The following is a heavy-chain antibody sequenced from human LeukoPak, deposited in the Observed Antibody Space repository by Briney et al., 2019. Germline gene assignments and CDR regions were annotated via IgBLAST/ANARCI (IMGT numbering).Heavy chain of an antibody. CDR3: ASDTVTTDY. CDR1: GFTFSSYA. CDR2: ISYDGSNK. V-gene: IGHV3-30-3*01. Sequence: GGSLRLSCAASGFTFSSYAMSWVRQAPGKGLEWVAVISYDGSNKYYADSVKGRFTISRDNSKNTLYLQMNSLRAEDTAVYYCASDTVTTDYWGQGTLVTVSS. J-gene: IGHJ4*02. D-gene: IGHD4-17*01.